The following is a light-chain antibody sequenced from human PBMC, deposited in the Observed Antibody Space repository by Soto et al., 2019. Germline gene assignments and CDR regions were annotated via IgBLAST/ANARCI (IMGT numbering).Light chain of an antibody. Sequence: DIQMTQSPTSLSASVGDRVTITCRASQSISSYVNWYQQKPGKAPKLLIYAASNLQSGVPSRFSGSGSGTDVTLTISSLQPEDFATYYCQQSYSTPRTFGQGTKLEIK. J-gene: IGKJ2*02. V-gene: IGKV1-39*01. CDR2: AAS. CDR3: QQSYSTPRT. CDR1: QSISSY.